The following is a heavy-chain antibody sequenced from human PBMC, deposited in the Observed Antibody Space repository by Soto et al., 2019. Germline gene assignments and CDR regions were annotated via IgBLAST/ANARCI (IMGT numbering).Heavy chain of an antibody. J-gene: IGHJ5*02. Sequence: ASVKVSCEASGYTFTSYAMHWVRQAPGQRLEWMGWINAGNGNTKYSQKFQGRVTITRDTSASTAYMELSSLRSEDTAVYYCARDLFCSGGSCYWFDPWGQGTLVTVSS. CDR2: INAGNGNT. V-gene: IGHV1-3*01. CDR1: GYTFTSYA. CDR3: ARDLFCSGGSCYWFDP. D-gene: IGHD2-15*01.